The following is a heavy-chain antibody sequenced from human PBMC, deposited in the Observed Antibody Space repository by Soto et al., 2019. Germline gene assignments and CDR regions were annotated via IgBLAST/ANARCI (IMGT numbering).Heavy chain of an antibody. CDR1: GGSISSSNW. V-gene: IGHV4-4*02. Sequence: QVQLQESGPGLVKPSGTLSLTCAVSGGSISSSNWWSWVRQPPGKGLEWIGESYHSGSTNYNPSLTSRVTISVAKSKNQFSLTLSAVTAADTAVYYCARDCPVSDYYYYYGMDLWGQGTTVTVSS. J-gene: IGHJ6*02. CDR2: SYHSGST. D-gene: IGHD1-20*01. CDR3: ARDCPVSDYYYYYGMDL.